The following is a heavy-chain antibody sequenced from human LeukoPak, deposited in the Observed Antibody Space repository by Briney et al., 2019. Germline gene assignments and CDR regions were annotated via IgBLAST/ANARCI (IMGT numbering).Heavy chain of an antibody. Sequence: GGSLRLSCAPSGFTFRSSAMNGVRQAPGKGLEVGSSISSTGGSTYYADSVKGRFTIYRDNSKNPLYLQMNSLRAEDTAVYFCAKDRGFSGSFYGFDYWGQGTRVTVSS. J-gene: IGHJ4*02. CDR2: ISSTGGST. CDR3: AKDRGFSGSFYGFDY. CDR1: GFTFRSSA. D-gene: IGHD1-26*01. V-gene: IGHV3-23*01.